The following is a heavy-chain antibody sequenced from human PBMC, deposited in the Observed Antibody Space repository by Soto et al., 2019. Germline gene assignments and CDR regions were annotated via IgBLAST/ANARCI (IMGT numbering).Heavy chain of an antibody. D-gene: IGHD6-13*01. Sequence: EVHLVESGGGLVQPGGSLRPPCAASGFTFSSYSRNWVGQAPGKGLEWVSYITSSGTTVYYADSVRGRFTISRDNAKNSLYLQMNSLRDDDTAVYYCARGSSNWAYYFDFWGQGTLVTVSS. CDR1: GFTFSSYS. J-gene: IGHJ4*02. CDR3: ARGSSNWAYYFDF. V-gene: IGHV3-48*02. CDR2: ITSSGTTV.